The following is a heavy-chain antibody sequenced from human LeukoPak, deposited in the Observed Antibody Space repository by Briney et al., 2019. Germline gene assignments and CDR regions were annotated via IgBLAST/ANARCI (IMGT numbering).Heavy chain of an antibody. D-gene: IGHD5-12*01. V-gene: IGHV4-4*07. CDR2: IYTSGST. CDR3: ARGEWLRYGYYYGMDV. Sequence: MTSETLSLTCTVSGGSISSYYWSWIRQPAGKGLEWIGRIYTSGSTNYNPSLKSRVTMSVHTPKNQFSLKLSSVTDADTAVYYCARGEWLRYGYYYGMDVWGQGTTVTVSS. J-gene: IGHJ6*02. CDR1: GGSISSYY.